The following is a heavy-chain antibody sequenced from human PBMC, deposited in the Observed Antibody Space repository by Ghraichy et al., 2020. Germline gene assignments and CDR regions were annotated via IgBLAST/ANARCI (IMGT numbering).Heavy chain of an antibody. J-gene: IGHJ4*02. CDR1: GGSINSYY. CDR3: ARQDRSLSGYDYGIAY. CDR2: IYHSGST. Sequence: SETLSLTCTVSGGSINSYYWSWIRQPPGKGLEWIGYIYHSGSTTYNPSLESRITMSIDTSKNQFSLKVRSVTAADTATYYCARQDRSLSGYDYGIAYWGQGDLVTVSS. D-gene: IGHD5-12*01. V-gene: IGHV4-59*08.